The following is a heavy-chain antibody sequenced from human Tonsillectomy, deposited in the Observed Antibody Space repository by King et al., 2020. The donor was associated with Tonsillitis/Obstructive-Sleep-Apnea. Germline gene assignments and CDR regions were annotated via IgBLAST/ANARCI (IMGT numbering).Heavy chain of an antibody. J-gene: IGHJ2*01. CDR3: ARQAASGSSPTTILRYFDL. Sequence: QLVQSGAEVKKPGESLKISCKGSGYSFTSYWIGWVRQMPGKGLEWMGIIYPGDSDTRYSPSFQGQVTISADKSISTAYLQWSSLKASDTAMYYCARQAASGSSPTTILRYFDLWGRGTLVTVSS. CDR1: GYSFTSYW. D-gene: IGHD1-26*01. CDR2: IYPGDSDT. V-gene: IGHV5-51*01.